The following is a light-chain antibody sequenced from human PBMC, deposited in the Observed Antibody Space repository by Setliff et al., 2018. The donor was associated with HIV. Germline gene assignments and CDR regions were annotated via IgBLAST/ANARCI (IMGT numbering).Light chain of an antibody. CDR2: EGI. CDR3: CSYGSSGTYV. CDR1: SSDVGSYNL. V-gene: IGLV2-23*01. Sequence: QSVLAQPASVSGSPGQPIIISCIGTSSDVGSYNLVSWYQQHPGKVPKLIIYEGIKRPSGVSNRFSGSKSGNTASLTTSGLQAEDEADYYCCSYGSSGTYVFGGGTKVTVL. J-gene: IGLJ1*01.